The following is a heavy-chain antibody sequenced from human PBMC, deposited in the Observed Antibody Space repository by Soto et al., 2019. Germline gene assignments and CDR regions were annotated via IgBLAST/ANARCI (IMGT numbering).Heavy chain of an antibody. CDR2: ANPSGGHT. J-gene: IGHJ4*02. CDR1: GSTFTDYY. D-gene: IGHD2-21*02. V-gene: IGHV1-46*01. CDR3: ARGGHVVVVTAALDY. Sequence: QVQLMQSGAEVKKPGAAVKVSCKASGSTFTDYYIHWVRQAPGQGLEWMGTANPSGGHTTYAQHFLGRVTMTRDPSTSTLYMDLTSLTSDDTTIYYCARGGHVVVVTAALDYWGQGTLVTVSS.